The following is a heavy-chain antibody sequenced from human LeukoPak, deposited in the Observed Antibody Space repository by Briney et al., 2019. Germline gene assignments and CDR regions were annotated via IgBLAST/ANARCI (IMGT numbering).Heavy chain of an antibody. Sequence: GGSLRLSCAASEFTFNNYAMSWVRQAPGKGLEWVSTISGSVGSTYYADSVKGRFTISRDNSKNTLFLQMSSLRAEDTAVYYCAKSKGVGATDYWGQGTLVTVSS. CDR1: EFTFNNYA. D-gene: IGHD1-26*01. J-gene: IGHJ4*02. CDR2: ISGSVGST. V-gene: IGHV3-23*01. CDR3: AKSKGVGATDY.